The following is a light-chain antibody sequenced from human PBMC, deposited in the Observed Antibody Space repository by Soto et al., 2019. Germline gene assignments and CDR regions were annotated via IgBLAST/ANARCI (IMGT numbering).Light chain of an antibody. CDR3: QSYDSSLSGYV. J-gene: IGLJ1*01. CDR2: GST. Sequence: QSVLTQPPSLSGAPGQRVTISCTGSGSNIGAPYDVHWYQHLPGTAPKLLIYGSTNRPSGVPGRFSGSKSGTSASLAITGLQAEDEADYYCQSYDSSLSGYVFGAGTKLIVL. CDR1: GSNIGAPYD. V-gene: IGLV1-40*01.